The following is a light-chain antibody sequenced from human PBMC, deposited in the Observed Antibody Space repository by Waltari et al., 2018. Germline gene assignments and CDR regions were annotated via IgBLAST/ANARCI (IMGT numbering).Light chain of an antibody. CDR1: QSVFYSNNSKTS. CDR3: QQYYSTLVT. CDR2: GAS. Sequence: DIVMTQSPDSLAVSLGERATINCKSSQSVFYSNNSKTSLAWYQQKPGQPPKLLIYGASARESGVPDRFSGSGSGTDFTLTISNLQAADVAVYYCQQYYSTLVTFGGGTKVEIK. J-gene: IGKJ4*01. V-gene: IGKV4-1*01.